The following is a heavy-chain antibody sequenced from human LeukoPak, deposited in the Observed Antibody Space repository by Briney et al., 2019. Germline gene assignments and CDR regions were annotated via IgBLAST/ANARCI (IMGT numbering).Heavy chain of an antibody. D-gene: IGHD3-10*01. J-gene: IGHJ4*02. V-gene: IGHV3-48*03. CDR2: ISSSGSTI. Sequence: GGSLRLTCAASGFTFSSYEMNWVRQAPGKGLEWVSYISSSGSTIYYADSVKGRFTISRDNAKNSLYLQMNSLRAEDTAVYYCARDIISPGFRELFHDYWGQGTLVTVSS. CDR1: GFTFSSYE. CDR3: ARDIISPGFRELFHDY.